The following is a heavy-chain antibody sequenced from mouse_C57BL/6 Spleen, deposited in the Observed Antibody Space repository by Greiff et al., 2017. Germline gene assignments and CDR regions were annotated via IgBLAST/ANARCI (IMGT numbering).Heavy chain of an antibody. J-gene: IGHJ3*01. CDR2: INPSSGYT. Sequence: QVQLQQSGAELAKPGASVKLSCTASGYTFTSYWMHWVQQRPEQGLEWIAYINPSSGYTKYNHKFKDKATLTEDKATSTDYMQLSSLTYEASAFDYCASEGYSRYQGYWGQGTLVTVSA. V-gene: IGHV1-7*01. CDR3: ASEGYSRYQGY. D-gene: IGHD2-5*01. CDR1: GYTFTSYW.